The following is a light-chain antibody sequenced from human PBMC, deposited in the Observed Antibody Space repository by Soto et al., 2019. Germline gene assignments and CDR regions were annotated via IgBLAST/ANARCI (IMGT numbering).Light chain of an antibody. CDR2: GRS. V-gene: IGKV3-20*01. Sequence: IVLTHSPATLSLSPWHRSTLSSSSSQSVSSTFLAWYQQRPGQAPRLCIYGRSGKATGIQDRFSGSGSGTDFTLTSSRLESEDFAVDYCQQSDTFGQGTRLEIK. CDR3: QQSDT. J-gene: IGKJ5*01. CDR1: QSVSSTF.